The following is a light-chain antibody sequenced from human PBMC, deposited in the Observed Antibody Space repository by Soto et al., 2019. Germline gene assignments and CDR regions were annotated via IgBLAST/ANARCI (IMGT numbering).Light chain of an antibody. Sequence: QSALTQLPSASGSPGQSVTISCTGTSSDVGGYNFVSWCQQYPGKAPKLMIYEVSKRPSGVPDRFSGSKSGNTASLTVSGLQAEDEAAYYCSSYAGSDNYVFGTGTKVNVL. CDR1: SSDVGGYNF. J-gene: IGLJ1*01. CDR2: EVS. CDR3: SSYAGSDNYV. V-gene: IGLV2-8*01.